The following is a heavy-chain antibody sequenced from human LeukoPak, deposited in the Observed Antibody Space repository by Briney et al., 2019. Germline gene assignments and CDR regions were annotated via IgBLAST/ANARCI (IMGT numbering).Heavy chain of an antibody. CDR1: GFTFSRYW. CDR2: IEQDGSEK. Sequence: GGSLRLSCAASGFTFSRYWMSWVRQAPGKGLEWVANIEQDGSEKYYVDSVKGRFTISRDKVKNSLYLQMNSLRAEDTAVYYCAREFCSGANCYPMGAFDMWGQGTMVTVSS. J-gene: IGHJ3*02. D-gene: IGHD2-15*01. CDR3: AREFCSGANCYPMGAFDM. V-gene: IGHV3-7*01.